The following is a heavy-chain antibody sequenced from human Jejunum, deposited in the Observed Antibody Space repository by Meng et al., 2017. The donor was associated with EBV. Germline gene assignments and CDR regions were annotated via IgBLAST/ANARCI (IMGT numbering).Heavy chain of an antibody. V-gene: IGHV2-5*02. CDR1: GFSLTTNGVG. Sequence: QITSKEAGPPLVKPTQTPPLSCTFSGFSLTTNGVGGGWIRQPPGKALEWLAVIYWDDSRLYSPSLNSRLTITKDTSKSQVVLTMTDMDPVDTATYYCAHKGSGSYPLDYWGQGTLVTVSS. CDR2: IYWDDSR. D-gene: IGHD1-26*01. CDR3: AHKGSGSYPLDY. J-gene: IGHJ4*02.